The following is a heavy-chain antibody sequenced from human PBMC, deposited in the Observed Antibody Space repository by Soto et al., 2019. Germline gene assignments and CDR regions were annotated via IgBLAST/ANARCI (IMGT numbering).Heavy chain of an antibody. CDR3: ARVRITMVRGVIIDAFDI. V-gene: IGHV4-59*01. CDR2: IYYSGST. D-gene: IGHD3-10*01. Sequence: SETMDLTCTVSGGSISSYYWSWIRQPPGKGLEWIGYIYYSGSTNYNPSLKSRVTISVDTSKNQFSLKLSSVTAADTAVYYCARVRITMVRGVIIDAFDIWVQGTMVTVSS. CDR1: GGSISSYY. J-gene: IGHJ3*02.